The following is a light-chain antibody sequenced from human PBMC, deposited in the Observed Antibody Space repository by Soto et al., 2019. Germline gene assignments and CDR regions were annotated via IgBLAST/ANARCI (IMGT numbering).Light chain of an antibody. CDR2: EVS. CDR1: SSDVGSYNV. CDR3: CSHAGGYSWV. V-gene: IGLV2-23*02. J-gene: IGLJ3*02. Sequence: QSALTQPASVSGSPGQSITISCTGTSSDVGSYNVVSWYQQLPGKAPKLIIYEVSKRPSGVSNRFSGSKSGYTASLTISGLQAEDVGDYYCCSHAGGYSWVFGGGTTLTVL.